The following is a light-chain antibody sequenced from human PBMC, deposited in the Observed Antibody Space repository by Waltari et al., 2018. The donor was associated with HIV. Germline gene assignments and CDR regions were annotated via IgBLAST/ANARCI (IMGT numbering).Light chain of an antibody. CDR1: QDIRNF. V-gene: IGKV1-16*02. J-gene: IGKJ3*01. Sequence: DIQMTQSPSSLSASVGGRVTITCRASQDIRNFLAWFQQKPGKAPQSLIYAASSLQSGVPSNFSGSVSGTDFTLTISSLQPEDFATYYCQQYNSYPFTFGPGTKVDIK. CDR2: AAS. CDR3: QQYNSYPFT.